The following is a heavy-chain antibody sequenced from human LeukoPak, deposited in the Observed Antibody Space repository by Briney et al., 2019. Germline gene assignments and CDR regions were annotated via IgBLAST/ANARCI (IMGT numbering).Heavy chain of an antibody. Sequence: GGSLRLSCAASGFTFSSYSMNWVRQAPGKGLEWVAVIWYDGSNKYYADSVKGRFTISRDNSKNTLYLQMNSLRAEDTAVYYCAREASEYYYDSSGYENYYFDYWGQGTLVTVSS. CDR2: IWYDGSNK. CDR1: GFTFSSYS. J-gene: IGHJ4*02. D-gene: IGHD3-22*01. CDR3: AREASEYYYDSSGYENYYFDY. V-gene: IGHV3-33*08.